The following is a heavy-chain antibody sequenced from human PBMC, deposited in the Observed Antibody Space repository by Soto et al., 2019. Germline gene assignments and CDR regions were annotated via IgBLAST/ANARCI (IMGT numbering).Heavy chain of an antibody. CDR1: GDSFSTDT. Sequence: QVQLVQSGAEVRKPGSSVKVSCKTSGDSFSTDTFTWVRQDPGQGLEWMGGILPMFRTTNYAQQFQGRVTITADESTSTVYMELRSLRSEDTAIYFCATGTPSTSDRMCSRTLCYIPLDWGQGTLVAVSS. D-gene: IGHD2-2*01. V-gene: IGHV1-69*01. CDR2: ILPMFRTT. CDR3: ATGTPSTSDRMCSRTLCYIPLD. J-gene: IGHJ4*02.